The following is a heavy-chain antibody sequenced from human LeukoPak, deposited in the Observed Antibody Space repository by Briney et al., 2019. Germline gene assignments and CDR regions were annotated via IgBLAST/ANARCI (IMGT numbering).Heavy chain of an antibody. CDR2: IGYDGSEL. Sequence: GGSLRLSCATSGFTFSTYAMHWVRQAPGKGLKWVAIIGYDGSELHYADSVKGRFTISRDNSKNTVHLQMGGLRGEDTAVYYCAKRGKDSPGYYNYFDSCGQGSLVTVSS. CDR1: GFTFSTYA. V-gene: IGHV3-30*02. CDR3: AKRGKDSPGYYNYFDS. D-gene: IGHD3-22*01. J-gene: IGHJ4*02.